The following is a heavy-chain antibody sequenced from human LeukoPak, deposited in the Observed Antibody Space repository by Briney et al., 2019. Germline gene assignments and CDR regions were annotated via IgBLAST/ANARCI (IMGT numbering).Heavy chain of an antibody. Sequence: GWSLRLSCAASGFTFSNYWMHWVRQAPGKGLLWVSRADGDGTGTSYADSVKGRFTISRDNAKNTLSLQMNSLRVEDTAVYYCTTTFEFWGQGVLVTVYS. CDR2: ADGDGTGT. J-gene: IGHJ4*02. CDR1: GFTFSNYW. V-gene: IGHV3-74*01. CDR3: TTTFEF.